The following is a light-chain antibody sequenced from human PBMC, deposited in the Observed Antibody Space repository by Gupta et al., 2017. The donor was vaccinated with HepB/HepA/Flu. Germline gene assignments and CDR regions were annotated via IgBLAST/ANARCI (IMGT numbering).Light chain of an antibody. V-gene: IGKV3-20*01. CDR2: GAS. CDR1: QSVNSDY. CDR3: QQYHLSSRYI. Sequence: EIALTQSAGTLYLSTGARATLSCRASQSVNSDYLVWYQQKPGQAPRLLIHGASTRATGIPERFSGGGSGTDFALTISRLQPEDFAMYYCQQYHLSSRYIFGQGTRVEIK. J-gene: IGKJ2*01.